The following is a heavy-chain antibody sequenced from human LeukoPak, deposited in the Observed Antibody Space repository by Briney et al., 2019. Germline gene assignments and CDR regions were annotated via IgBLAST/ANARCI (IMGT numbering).Heavy chain of an antibody. CDR1: GGSISSYY. D-gene: IGHD5-18*01. J-gene: IGHJ4*02. CDR3: ARHKVQSYSYVDY. V-gene: IGHV4-59*08. CDR2: IYYSGST. Sequence: SETLSLTCTVSGGSISSYYWSWIRQPPGKGLEWIGYIYYSGSTNYNPSLKSRVTISVDTSKNQFSLKLSSVTAADTAVYYCARHKVQSYSYVDYWGRGTLVTVSS.